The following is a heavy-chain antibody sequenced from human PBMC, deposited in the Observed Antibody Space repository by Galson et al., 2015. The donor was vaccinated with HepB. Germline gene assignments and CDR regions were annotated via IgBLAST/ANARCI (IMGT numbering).Heavy chain of an antibody. D-gene: IGHD2-21*02. CDR1: GFTFSGYG. V-gene: IGHV3-30*02. Sequence: SLRLSCAASGFTFSGYGMHWVRQAPGKGLEWVAFIPYDGSNKYYADSVKGRFTISRDNSKNTLYLQMNNLRAEDTAVYYCAKDKRPAYCGGDCHHSVDYWGQGTLVTVSS. CDR3: AKDKRPAYCGGDCHHSVDY. CDR2: IPYDGSNK. J-gene: IGHJ4*02.